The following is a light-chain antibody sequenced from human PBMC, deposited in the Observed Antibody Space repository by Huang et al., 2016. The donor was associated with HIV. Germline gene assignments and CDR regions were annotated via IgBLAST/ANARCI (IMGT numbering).Light chain of an antibody. J-gene: IGKJ4*01. V-gene: IGKV3-11*01. CDR3: QQRSNWPLT. Sequence: EIVLTQSPATLSLFPGERANLSCRASQRVSSNLVWFQQKPGQAPRILIYDTSNMATGIPARFSGSGSGTDFTLTISSLEPEDFAVYYCQQRSNWPLTFGGGTKVEIK. CDR1: QRVSSN. CDR2: DTS.